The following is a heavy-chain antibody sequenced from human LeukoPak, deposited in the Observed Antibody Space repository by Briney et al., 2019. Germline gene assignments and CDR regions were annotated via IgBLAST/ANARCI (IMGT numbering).Heavy chain of an antibody. CDR2: IKSKTDGGTT. J-gene: IGHJ4*02. Sequence: PGGSLRLSCAASGFTFSNAWMNWVRQAPGKGLEWVGRIKSKTDGGTTDYAAPVKGRFTISRDDSKNTLYLQMNSLKTEDTAVYYCTTVYSSSWYRSNGDGFDYWGQGTLVTVSS. D-gene: IGHD6-13*01. CDR1: GFTFSNAW. V-gene: IGHV3-15*07. CDR3: TTVYSSSWYRSNGDGFDY.